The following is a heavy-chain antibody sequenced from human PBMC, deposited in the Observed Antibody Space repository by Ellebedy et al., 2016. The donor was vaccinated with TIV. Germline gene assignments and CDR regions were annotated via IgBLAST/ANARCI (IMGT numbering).Heavy chain of an antibody. CDR1: GFTFRTYP. Sequence: PGGSLRPSCAASGFTFRTYPMNRVRQAPGKGLEWVSIIRANGGTTYSADSVKGRFTISRDNSKNTLFLQMSNLRAEDTAVYFCARRSTDFAFDSWGQGTLVTVSS. CDR2: IRANGGTT. D-gene: IGHD3/OR15-3a*01. CDR3: ARRSTDFAFDS. V-gene: IGHV3-23*01. J-gene: IGHJ4*02.